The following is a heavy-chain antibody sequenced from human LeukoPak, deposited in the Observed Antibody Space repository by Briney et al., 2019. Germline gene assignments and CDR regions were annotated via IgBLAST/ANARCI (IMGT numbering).Heavy chain of an antibody. CDR2: ISSSGST. Sequence: SETLSLTCTVSGYSISSTYYWSWIRQPAGKGLEWIGRISSSGSTNYNPSLKSRVTISVDTSKNQFSLKLSSVTAADTAVYYCARDKLPTMGITGVDPWGQGTLVTVSS. CDR3: ARDKLPTMGITGVDP. J-gene: IGHJ5*02. D-gene: IGHD1-20*01. CDR1: GYSISSTYY. V-gene: IGHV4-4*07.